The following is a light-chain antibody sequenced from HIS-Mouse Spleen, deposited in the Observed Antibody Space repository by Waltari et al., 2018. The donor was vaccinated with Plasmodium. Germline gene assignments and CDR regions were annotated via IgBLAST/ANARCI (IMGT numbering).Light chain of an antibody. J-gene: IGLJ2*01. CDR1: NLGDKY. CDR3: QAWDSSTAWV. CDR2: QDS. V-gene: IGLV3-1*01. Sequence: SYELTQPPSVSVSPGQTASITCSGDNLGDKYACWYQQKPGQSPVLVIYQDSKRPSGIPERFSGSNSGNKATLTISGTQAMDEADYYCQAWDSSTAWVFGGGTKLTVL.